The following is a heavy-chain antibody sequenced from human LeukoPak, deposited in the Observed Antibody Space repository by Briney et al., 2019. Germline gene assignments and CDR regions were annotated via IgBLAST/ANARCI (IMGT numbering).Heavy chain of an antibody. D-gene: IGHD6-13*01. CDR2: ISAYNGNT. J-gene: IGHJ6*02. V-gene: IGHV1-18*01. CDR3: AIDLPTRTDQQLVRSYYYYGMDV. CDR1: VYTFTSYG. Sequence: GASVKVSCKASVYTFTSYGISWVRQAPGQGLEWMGWISAYNGNTNYAQKLQGRVTMTTDTSTSTAYMELRSLRSDDTAVYYCAIDLPTRTDQQLVRSYYYYGMDVWGQGTTVTVSS.